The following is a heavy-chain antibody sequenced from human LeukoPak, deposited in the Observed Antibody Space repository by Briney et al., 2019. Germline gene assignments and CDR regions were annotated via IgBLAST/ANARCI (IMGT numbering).Heavy chain of an antibody. J-gene: IGHJ3*01. Sequence: SETLSLTCTVSGGSISTFFWTWIRQPAGKGLEWIGRIKGTGTTAYNPSLRSRVTMSVDTSKNQFSLDLRSVTAADSAVYYCASLSSGAAFDVWGQGTVVTVSS. V-gene: IGHV4-4*07. CDR1: GGSISTFF. CDR3: ASLSSGAAFDV. D-gene: IGHD3-22*01. CDR2: IKGTGTT.